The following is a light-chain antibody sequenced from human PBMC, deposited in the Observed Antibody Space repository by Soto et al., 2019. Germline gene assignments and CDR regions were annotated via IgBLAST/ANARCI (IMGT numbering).Light chain of an antibody. CDR2: LGS. Sequence: DIVMTQSPLSLPVTPGEPASISCRSSQSLLDSNGYNCLEWYLQKPGQSPQLLIYLGSNRASGVPDRFSGSGSGTDFTLKISRVEPEDVGVYYCMQSLQTPLTFGQGTKVEI. V-gene: IGKV2-28*01. J-gene: IGKJ1*01. CDR1: QSLLDSNGYNC. CDR3: MQSLQTPLT.